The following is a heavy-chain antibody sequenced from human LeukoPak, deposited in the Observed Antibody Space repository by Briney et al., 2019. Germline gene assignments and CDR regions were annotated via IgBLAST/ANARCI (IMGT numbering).Heavy chain of an antibody. CDR2: IYSGGST. D-gene: IGHD4-17*01. CDR3: AKDSSVPYGITE. Sequence: QPGGSLRLSCAASGFSVSNNYMSWVRQAPGKGLEWVSVIYSGGSTFYADSVKGRFTISRDNSMNTLSLHMNSLRAEDTALYYCAKDSSVPYGITEWGQGTLVTVSS. J-gene: IGHJ4*02. CDR1: GFSVSNNY. V-gene: IGHV3-53*01.